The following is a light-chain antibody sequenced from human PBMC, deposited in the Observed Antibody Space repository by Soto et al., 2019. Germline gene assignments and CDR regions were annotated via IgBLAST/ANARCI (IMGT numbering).Light chain of an antibody. Sequence: EIVLTQSPATLSLYPGERATLSCRASQSISSYLAWYQQKPGHTPRLLIYDASNRATGIPARFSGSGSGTDFTLTISSLEPEDFAVYYCQQRTNWPVTFGPGTTVDVK. CDR3: QQRTNWPVT. V-gene: IGKV3-11*01. CDR2: DAS. CDR1: QSISSY. J-gene: IGKJ3*01.